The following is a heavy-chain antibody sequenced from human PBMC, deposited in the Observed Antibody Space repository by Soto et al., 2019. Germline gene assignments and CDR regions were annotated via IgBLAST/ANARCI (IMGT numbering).Heavy chain of an antibody. J-gene: IGHJ4*02. D-gene: IGHD3-10*01. Sequence: GGSLRLSCAASGFTVSSNYMSWVRQAPGKGLEWVSVIYSGGSTYYADSVKGRFTISRDNSKNTLYLQMNSLRAEDTAVYYCAKGGPGASSGLFESWGQGTLVTVSS. V-gene: IGHV3-53*01. CDR2: IYSGGST. CDR3: AKGGPGASSGLFES. CDR1: GFTVSSNY.